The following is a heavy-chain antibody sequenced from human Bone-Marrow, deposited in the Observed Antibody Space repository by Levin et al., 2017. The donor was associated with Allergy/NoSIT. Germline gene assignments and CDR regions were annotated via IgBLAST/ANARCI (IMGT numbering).Heavy chain of an antibody. Sequence: GGSLRLSCAGSGFVFTDYAMHWVRQAPGKGLEWVAMISHDGRYKFYADSVQGRSTISRDNSKKTLFLQMNGLRAEDTAVYYCVLLAGNCGGDCYSRFDYWGQGTLVTVSS. CDR2: ISHDGRYK. D-gene: IGHD2-21*02. V-gene: IGHV3-30*04. CDR1: GFVFTDYA. CDR3: VLLAGNCGGDCYSRFDY. J-gene: IGHJ4*02.